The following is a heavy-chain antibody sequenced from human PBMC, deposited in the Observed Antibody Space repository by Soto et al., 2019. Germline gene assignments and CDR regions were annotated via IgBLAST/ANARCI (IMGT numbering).Heavy chain of an antibody. CDR1: DGSMIRYY. CDR2: IYYAGST. CDR3: ARRIVAKETLDF. V-gene: IGHV4-59*08. D-gene: IGHD5-12*01. J-gene: IGHJ4*02. Sequence: SETKSHTNTVSDGSMIRYYWSWIRQKPGRGLEWIGFIYYAGSTKYNPSLNSRVTISVDTSKNQFSLTVTSVTAADTAVYYCARRIVAKETLDFRGQGTLVTVSS.